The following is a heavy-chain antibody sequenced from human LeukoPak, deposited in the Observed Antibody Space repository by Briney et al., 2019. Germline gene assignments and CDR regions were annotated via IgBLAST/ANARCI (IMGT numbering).Heavy chain of an antibody. CDR3: ARVVVITFGGVIVTTKPFDY. CDR2: INPNSGGT. CDR1: GYTFNAYY. J-gene: IGHJ4*02. V-gene: IGHV1-2*02. Sequence: ASVKVSCKPSGYTFNAYYMHWVRQAPGQGLEWMGWINPNSGGTNYAQKFQGRVTMTRDTSISTAYMELSRLRSDDTAVYYCARVVVITFGGVIVTTKPFDYWGQGTLVTVSS. D-gene: IGHD3-16*02.